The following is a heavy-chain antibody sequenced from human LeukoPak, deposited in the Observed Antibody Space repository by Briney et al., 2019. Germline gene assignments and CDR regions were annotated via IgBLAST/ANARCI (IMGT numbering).Heavy chain of an antibody. CDR3: AREAPARGDYYLDL. J-gene: IGHJ2*01. CDR2: ISGSGGST. D-gene: IGHD3-10*01. Sequence: GVSLRLSCAASGFTFSSYVMSWVRQAPGKGLEWVSGISGSGGSTYYADSVKGRFTISRDNSKNTLYLQMNSLGVEDTAVYYCAREAPARGDYYLDLWGRGTLVTVSS. CDR1: GFTFSSYV. V-gene: IGHV3-23*01.